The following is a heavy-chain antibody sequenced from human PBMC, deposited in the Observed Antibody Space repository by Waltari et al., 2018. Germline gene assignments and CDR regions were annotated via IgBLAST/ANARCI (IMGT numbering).Heavy chain of an antibody. CDR3: ARDCSSCYGVFSGNAFDI. CDR1: GFTFSSYA. J-gene: IGHJ3*02. CDR2: ISYYGSNK. D-gene: IGHD2-2*01. V-gene: IGHV3-30-3*01. Sequence: QVQLVESGGGVVQPGRSLRLSCAASGFTFSSYAMHWVRQAPGKGLEWVAVISYYGSNKYYADSVKGRFTISRDNSKNTLYLQMNSLRAEDTAVYYCARDCSSCYGVFSGNAFDIWGQGTMVTVSS.